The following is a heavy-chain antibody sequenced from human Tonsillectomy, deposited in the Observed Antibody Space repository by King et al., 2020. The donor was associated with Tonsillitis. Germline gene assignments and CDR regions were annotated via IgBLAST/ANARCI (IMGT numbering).Heavy chain of an antibody. CDR3: AGDKSEPGYSSSRFDP. Sequence: VQLVESGAEVKKPGASVKVSCKASGYTFTGYYMHWVRQAPGQGLEWMGWINPNSGGTNYAQKFQGRVTMTRDTSISTAYMELSRLRSDDTAVCYCAGDKSEPGYSSSRFDPWGQGTLVTVSS. CDR1: GYTFTGYY. J-gene: IGHJ5*02. V-gene: IGHV1-2*02. CDR2: INPNSGGT. D-gene: IGHD6-13*01.